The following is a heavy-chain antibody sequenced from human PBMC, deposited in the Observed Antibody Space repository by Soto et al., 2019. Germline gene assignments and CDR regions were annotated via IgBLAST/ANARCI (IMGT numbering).Heavy chain of an antibody. D-gene: IGHD3-10*01. CDR2: IYYSGST. J-gene: IGHJ3*02. CDR1: GGSISSYY. V-gene: IGHV4-59*01. Sequence: PSETLSLTCTVSGGSISSYYWSWIRQPPGKGLEWIGYIYYSGSTNYNPSLKSRVTISVDTSKNQFSLKLSSVTAADTAVYYCARKNMVDAFDIWGQGTMVTVS. CDR3: ARKNMVDAFDI.